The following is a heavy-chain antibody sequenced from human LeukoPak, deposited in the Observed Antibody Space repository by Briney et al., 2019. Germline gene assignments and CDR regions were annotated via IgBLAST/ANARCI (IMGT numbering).Heavy chain of an antibody. V-gene: IGHV1-2*02. CDR1: GYTFTGYY. CDR2: INPNSGGT. Sequence: ASVTVSCKASGYTFTGYYMHWVRQAPGQGLEWMGWINPNSGGTNYAQKFQGRVTMTRDTSISTAYMELSRLRSDDTAVYYCARDCGTTTCVTPFDYWGQGTLVTVSS. D-gene: IGHD1-26*01. CDR3: ARDCGTTTCVTPFDY. J-gene: IGHJ4*02.